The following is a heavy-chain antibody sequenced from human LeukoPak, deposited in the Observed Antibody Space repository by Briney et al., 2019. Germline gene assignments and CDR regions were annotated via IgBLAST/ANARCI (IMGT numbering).Heavy chain of an antibody. CDR2: ISVSDGST. Sequence: GGSLRLSCAASGFTFSSYAMSWVRQAPGKGLEWVSVISVSDGSTNYADSVKGRFTISRDNAKNSLYLQMNSLRDEDTALYYCARHGVTTVVTRGFDYWGQGTLVTVSS. J-gene: IGHJ4*02. CDR3: ARHGVTTVVTRGFDY. V-gene: IGHV3-23*01. CDR1: GFTFSSYA. D-gene: IGHD4-23*01.